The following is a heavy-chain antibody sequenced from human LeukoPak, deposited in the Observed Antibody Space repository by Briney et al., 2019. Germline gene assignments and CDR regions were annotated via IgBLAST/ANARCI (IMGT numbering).Heavy chain of an antibody. V-gene: IGHV3-7*03. CDR2: IKQDGSEK. CDR3: AKEKRVGVTPPYFDY. Sequence: GGSLRLSCAASGFTFSSYWMSWVRQAPGKGLEWVANIKQDGSEKYYVESVKGRFTISRDNADNSLYLQMNSLRAEDTAVYYCAKEKRVGVTPPYFDYWGQGTLVTVSS. J-gene: IGHJ4*02. D-gene: IGHD1-26*01. CDR1: GFTFSSYW.